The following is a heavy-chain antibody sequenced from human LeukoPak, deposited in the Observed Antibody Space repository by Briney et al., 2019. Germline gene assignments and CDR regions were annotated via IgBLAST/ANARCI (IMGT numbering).Heavy chain of an antibody. V-gene: IGHV4-39*01. CDR2: IYYSGST. J-gene: IGHJ4*02. CDR1: GGSISSSSYY. D-gene: IGHD6-19*01. CDR3: ASRIAVAGTAFDY. Sequence: SETLSLTCTVSGGSISSSSYYWGWIRRPPGKGLEWIGSIYYSGSTYYNPSLKSRVTISVDTSKNQFSLKLSSVTAADTAVYYCASRIAVAGTAFDYWGQGTLVTVSS.